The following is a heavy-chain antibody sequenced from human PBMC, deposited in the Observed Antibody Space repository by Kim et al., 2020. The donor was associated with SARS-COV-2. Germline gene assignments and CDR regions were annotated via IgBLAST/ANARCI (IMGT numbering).Heavy chain of an antibody. CDR3: ARNLVGDTDLGP. D-gene: IGHD1-26*01. V-gene: IGHV3-30*03. Sequence: GGSLRLSCAASGFTFSSHGMHWVRQAPGKGLEWVALISYKGSTQKYTDSVKGRFTVSRDNSKNTLFLQMNSLRPEDTAVYYCARNLVGDTDLGPWGQGTLVFVSS. CDR1: GFTFSSHG. CDR2: ISYKGSTQ. J-gene: IGHJ5*02.